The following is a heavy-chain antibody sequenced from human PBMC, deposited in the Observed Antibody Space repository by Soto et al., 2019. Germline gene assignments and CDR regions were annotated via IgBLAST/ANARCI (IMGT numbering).Heavy chain of an antibody. J-gene: IGHJ4*02. D-gene: IGHD6-19*01. Sequence: SETLSLTCAVYGGSFSGYYWSWIRQPPGKGLEWVGEINHSGSTNYNPSLKSRVTISVDTSKNQFSLKLSSVTAADTAVYYCARLGGLSAVAGDYWGQGTLVTVSS. CDR1: GGSFSGYY. CDR2: INHSGST. V-gene: IGHV4-34*01. CDR3: ARLGGLSAVAGDY.